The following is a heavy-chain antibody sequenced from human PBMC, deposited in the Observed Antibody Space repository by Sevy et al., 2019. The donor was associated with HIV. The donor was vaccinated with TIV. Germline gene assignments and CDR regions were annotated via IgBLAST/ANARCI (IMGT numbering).Heavy chain of an antibody. V-gene: IGHV6-1*01. J-gene: IGHJ4*02. CDR2: TYYRSKWYN. Sequence: KQSQTLSLTCAISGDSVSSNSAAWNWIRQSPSRGLEWLGRTYYRSKWYNDYAVSVKSRITINPDTSKNQFSLQLNSVTPEETAVYYCARDFVNLGYCSGGSCYSNYFDYWGQGTLVTVSS. D-gene: IGHD2-15*01. CDR1: GDSVSSNSAA. CDR3: ARDFVNLGYCSGGSCYSNYFDY.